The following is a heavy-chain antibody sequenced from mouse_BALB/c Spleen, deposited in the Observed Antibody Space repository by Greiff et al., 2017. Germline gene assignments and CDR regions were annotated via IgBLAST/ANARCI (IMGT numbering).Heavy chain of an antibody. CDR3: ARIYYDFLFAY. J-gene: IGHJ3*01. V-gene: IGHV1-69*01. Sequence: VQLQQPGAELVMPGASVKMSCKASGYTFTDYWMHWVKQRPGQGLEWIGAIDTSDSYTSYNQKFKGKATLTVDESSSTAYMQLSSLTSEDSAVYYCARIYYDFLFAYWGQGTLVTVSA. D-gene: IGHD2-4*01. CDR1: GYTFTDYW. CDR2: IDTSDSYT.